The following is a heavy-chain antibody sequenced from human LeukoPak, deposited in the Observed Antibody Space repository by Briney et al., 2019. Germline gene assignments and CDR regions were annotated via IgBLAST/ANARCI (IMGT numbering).Heavy chain of an antibody. J-gene: IGHJ4*02. CDR3: ARAVLAAGPDFYY. Sequence: GGSLRLSCAASGFVFSSYNMNWVRQAPGQGLEWVSSISSSGTYIYYADSVTGRFTISRDNAKNSLFLQMSSLRAEDTAVYYCARAVLAAGPDFYYWGQGTVVSVSS. V-gene: IGHV3-21*01. CDR1: GFVFSSYN. CDR2: ISSSGTYI. D-gene: IGHD6-19*01.